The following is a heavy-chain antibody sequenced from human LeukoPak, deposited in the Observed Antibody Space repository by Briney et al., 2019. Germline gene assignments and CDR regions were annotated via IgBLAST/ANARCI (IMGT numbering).Heavy chain of an antibody. V-gene: IGHV4-34*01. CDR1: GGSVSSYS. J-gene: IGHJ5*02. Sequence: SETLSLTCGVSGGSVSSYSWSWIRQPPGKGLEWIGEINPVGLTNYNPSLKSRVTISADTSKSQFSLHVTSVTAADTAMYYRARGWGSAMIRGLAGDSWGQGTLVTVSS. CDR3: ARGWGSAMIRGLAGDS. CDR2: INPVGLT. D-gene: IGHD3-10*01.